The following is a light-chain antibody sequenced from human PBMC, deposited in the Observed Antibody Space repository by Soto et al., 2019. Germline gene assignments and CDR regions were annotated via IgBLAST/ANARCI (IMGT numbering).Light chain of an antibody. J-gene: IGKJ3*01. V-gene: IGKV3-15*01. CDR2: GAS. Sequence: EIVMTQSPATLSVSPGERVTLSCRASQSVSSSLAWYQQKPGQAPRLLIYGASTRATGIPARFSGSESGTEFTLTISSLQSEDFAVYYCKQYNNWPPFTFGPGTKVDIK. CDR3: KQYNNWPPFT. CDR1: QSVSSS.